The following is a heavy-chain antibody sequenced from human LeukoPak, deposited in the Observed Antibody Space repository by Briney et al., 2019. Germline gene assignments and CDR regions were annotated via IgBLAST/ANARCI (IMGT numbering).Heavy chain of an antibody. CDR2: TYYRSKWYN. D-gene: IGHD6-13*01. CDR3: GSDIGAAIGH. Sequence: SQTLSLTCAISGDSVSSYSAGWNWIRQSPSRGLEWLGRTYYRSKWYNEYALSVRSRITISPDTSKNQVSLQLNSVTPDDTAFYYCGSDIGAAIGHWGQGTLVTVSS. V-gene: IGHV6-1*01. CDR1: GDSVSSYSAG. J-gene: IGHJ4*02.